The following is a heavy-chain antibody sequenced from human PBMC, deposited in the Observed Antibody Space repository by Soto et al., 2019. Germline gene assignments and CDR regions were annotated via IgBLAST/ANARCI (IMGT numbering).Heavy chain of an antibody. D-gene: IGHD2-2*01. J-gene: IGHJ4*02. CDR2: IRQDGHEK. Sequence: GGSLRLSCAVSGFTFTSYSMSWVRQVPGEGLEWVANIRQDGHEKYYVDSVRGRFTISRDNAQNSLYLQMDSLRAEDTAMYYCARDHPGYCSTTNCYYYFDFWGQGTLVTVSA. CDR3: ARDHPGYCSTTNCYYYFDF. CDR1: GFTFTSYS. V-gene: IGHV3-7*03.